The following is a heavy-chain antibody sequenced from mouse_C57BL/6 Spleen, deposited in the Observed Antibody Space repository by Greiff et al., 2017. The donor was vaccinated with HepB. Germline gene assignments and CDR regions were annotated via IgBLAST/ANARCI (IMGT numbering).Heavy chain of an antibody. V-gene: IGHV5-9-1*02. Sequence: EVMLVESGAGLVKPGGSLKLSCAASGFTFSSYAMSWVRQTPEKRLEWVAYISSGGDYIYYADTVKGRFTISRDNARNTLYLQMSSLKSEDTAMYYCTREDGNYIDYWGQGTTLTVSS. CDR3: TREDGNYIDY. J-gene: IGHJ2*01. CDR2: ISSGGDYI. D-gene: IGHD2-1*01. CDR1: GFTFSSYA.